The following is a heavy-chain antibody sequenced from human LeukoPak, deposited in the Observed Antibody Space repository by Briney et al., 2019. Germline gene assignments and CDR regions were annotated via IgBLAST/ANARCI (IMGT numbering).Heavy chain of an antibody. CDR3: ARSPTSSSWYTNYYYYMDV. CDR2: ISSSGSTI. J-gene: IGHJ6*03. V-gene: IGHV3-11*04. Sequence: GGSLRLSCAASGFTFSDYYMSWIRQAPGKGLEWVSYISSSGSTIYYADSVKGRFTISRDNAKNSLYLQMTSLRAEGTAVYYCARSPTSSSWYTNYYYYMDVWGKGTTVTVSS. D-gene: IGHD6-13*01. CDR1: GFTFSDYY.